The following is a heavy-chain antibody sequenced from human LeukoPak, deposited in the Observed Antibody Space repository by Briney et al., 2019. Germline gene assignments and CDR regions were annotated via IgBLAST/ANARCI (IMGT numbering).Heavy chain of an antibody. V-gene: IGHV3-48*03. Sequence: GGSLRLSCAASGFTFSSYAMIWVRQAPGKGLEWVSYISSSGSTIYYADSVKGRFTISRDNAKDSLYLQMNSLRAEDTAVYYCAELGITMIGGVWGKGTTVTISS. CDR2: ISSSGSTI. CDR3: AELGITMIGGV. D-gene: IGHD3-10*02. CDR1: GFTFSSYA. J-gene: IGHJ6*04.